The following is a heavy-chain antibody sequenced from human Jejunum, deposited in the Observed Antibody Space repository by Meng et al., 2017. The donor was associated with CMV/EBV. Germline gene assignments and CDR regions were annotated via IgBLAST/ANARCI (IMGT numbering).Heavy chain of an antibody. CDR2: ISADGNKT. D-gene: IGHD6-19*01. Sequence: FRNYPMHWVRQAPGKGLEWLAVISADGNKTYHADSVMGRFTISRDDSRNTLYLQMNSLRAEDTAVYYCARALLPTRQLAGTLYPDSWGQGTLVTVSS. J-gene: IGHJ4*02. V-gene: IGHV3-30-3*01. CDR1: FRNYP. CDR3: ARALLPTRQLAGTLYPDS.